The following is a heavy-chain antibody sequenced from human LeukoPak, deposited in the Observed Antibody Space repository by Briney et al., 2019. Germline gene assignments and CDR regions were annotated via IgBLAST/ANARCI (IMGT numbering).Heavy chain of an antibody. CDR2: IYYSGST. J-gene: IGHJ4*02. CDR3: ARQLGYCSSTSCYADKVDY. D-gene: IGHD2-2*01. CDR1: GGSISSSSYY. V-gene: IGHV4-39*01. Sequence: SETLSLTCTVSGGSISSSSYYWGWIRQPPGKGLEWIGSIYYSGSTYYNPSLKSRVTISVDTSKNQFSLKLSSVTAADAAVYHCARQLGYCSSTSCYADKVDYWGQGTLVTVSS.